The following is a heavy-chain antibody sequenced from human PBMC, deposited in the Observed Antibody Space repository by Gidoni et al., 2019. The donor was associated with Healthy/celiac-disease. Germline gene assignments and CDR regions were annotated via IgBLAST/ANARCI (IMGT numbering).Heavy chain of an antibody. V-gene: IGHV3-30*18. CDR3: AKTKITMVRGAPPLNFDY. J-gene: IGHJ4*02. D-gene: IGHD3-10*01. CDR1: GFTFSSYG. CDR2: ISDDGSNK. Sequence: QVPLVESGGGVVQPGRSLRLSCAASGFTFSSYGMHWVRQAPGKGLAWVAVISDDGSNKYYADSVKGRFTISRDNSKNTLYLQMNSLRAEDTAVYYCAKTKITMVRGAPPLNFDYWGQGTLVTVSS.